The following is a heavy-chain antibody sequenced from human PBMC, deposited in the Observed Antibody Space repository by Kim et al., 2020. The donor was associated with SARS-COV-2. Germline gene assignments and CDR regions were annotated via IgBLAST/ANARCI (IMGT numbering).Heavy chain of an antibody. D-gene: IGHD3-9*01. V-gene: IGHV3-30*04. CDR2: ISYDGSNK. CDR1: EFTFSSYA. Sequence: GGSLRLSCAASEFTFSSYAMHWVRQAPGKGLEWVAIISYDGSNKNYADSVKGRFTISRDNSKNTLYLQMNSLRAEDTAVYYCARGGWYDILTGTDTFDIWGQGTMVTVSS. J-gene: IGHJ3*02. CDR3: ARGGWYDILTGTDTFDI.